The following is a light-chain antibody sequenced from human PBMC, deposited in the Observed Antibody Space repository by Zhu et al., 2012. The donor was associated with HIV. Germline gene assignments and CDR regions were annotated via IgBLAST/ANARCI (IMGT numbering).Light chain of an antibody. CDR3: HQYDKSWT. J-gene: IGKJ1*01. CDR2: GAS. V-gene: IGKV3-20*01. Sequence: APRPLIYGASDRASGVPDRFSGSGPGTDFTLTISRLEPEDFAVYYCHQYDKSWTFGQGTKVEIK.